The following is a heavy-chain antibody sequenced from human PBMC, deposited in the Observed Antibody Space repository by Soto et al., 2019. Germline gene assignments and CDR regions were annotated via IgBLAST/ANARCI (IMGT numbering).Heavy chain of an antibody. D-gene: IGHD2-2*01. CDR3: AREYVRAASTNYFDD. V-gene: IGHV1-2*04. Sequence: ASVKVSCKASGYTFTGYYMHWVRQAPGQGLEWMGWINPNSGGTNYAQKFQGWVTMTRDTSISTAYMELSRLRSDDTAVYYCAREYVRAASTNYFDDWGEGTLVTVS. CDR2: INPNSGGT. CDR1: GYTFTGYY. J-gene: IGHJ4*02.